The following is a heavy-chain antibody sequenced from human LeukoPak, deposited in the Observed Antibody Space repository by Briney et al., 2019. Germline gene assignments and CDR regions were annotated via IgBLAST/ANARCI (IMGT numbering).Heavy chain of an antibody. D-gene: IGHD3-22*01. J-gene: IGHJ4*02. CDR2: ITGSGGDI. CDR1: GFTFSSYE. V-gene: IGHV3-48*03. Sequence: PGGSLRLSCVASGFTFSSYEMNWVRQAPGKGLEWVSYITGSGGDISYADSVKGRFTISRDNAKNSLYLQMNSLRAGDTAVYYCARGSYYYDTTVYYAPDFWGQGTLVTVSS. CDR3: ARGSYYYDTTVYYAPDF.